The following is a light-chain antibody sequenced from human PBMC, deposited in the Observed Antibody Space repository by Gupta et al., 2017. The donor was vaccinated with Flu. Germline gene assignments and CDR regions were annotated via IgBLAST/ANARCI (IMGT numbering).Light chain of an antibody. CDR3: QQHYEWLRT. J-gene: IGKJ2*01. CDR2: SAS. CDR1: QNIGNN. V-gene: IGKV3-15*01. Sequence: IEMTQPPATLSVSPGERATLSCRASQNIGNNLAWYQQKPGQAPRLLIYSASARATTTPVRFSGSGSGTEFSLIISSLRSEDFAVYYCQQHYEWLRTFGQGTKLDI.